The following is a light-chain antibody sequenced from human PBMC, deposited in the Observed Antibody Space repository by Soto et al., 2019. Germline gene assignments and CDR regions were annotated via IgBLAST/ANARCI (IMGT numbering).Light chain of an antibody. Sequence: EIVMTQSPATLSVSPGETATLSCRASQSVSSNLAWYQQKPGQAPSLLIYGASTRATDIPPRFSGSGSGTEFTLTITSLQSEDLAVYYCQQYKNWPPLTFGGGTKVDIK. CDR2: GAS. J-gene: IGKJ4*01. CDR3: QQYKNWPPLT. V-gene: IGKV3-15*01. CDR1: QSVSSN.